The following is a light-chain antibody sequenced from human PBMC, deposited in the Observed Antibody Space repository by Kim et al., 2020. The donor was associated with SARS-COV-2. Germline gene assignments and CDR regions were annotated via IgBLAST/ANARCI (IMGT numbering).Light chain of an antibody. J-gene: IGKJ2*01. CDR2: TAS. CDR1: QKIDFY. CDR3: QQSYRTPYT. V-gene: IGKV1-39*01. Sequence: DIQMTQSPSSLSASVGDRVTITCRASQKIDFYLSWSQQKPGKAPKLLIYTASNLHSGVPSRFSGSGSGTDFTLTIDSLQPDDFATYYCQQSYRTPYTFGQGTEL.